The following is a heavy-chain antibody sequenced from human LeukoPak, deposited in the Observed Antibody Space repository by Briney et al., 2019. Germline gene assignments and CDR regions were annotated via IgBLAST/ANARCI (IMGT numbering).Heavy chain of an antibody. D-gene: IGHD3-3*01. CDR2: ISAYNGNT. CDR3: ARDRLPRITIFGVVSGMDV. CDR1: GYTFTSYG. V-gene: IGHV1-18*01. Sequence: ASVKVSCKASGYTFTSYGISWVRQAPGQGLEWMGWISAYNGNTNYAQKLQGRVTMTTDTSTSTAYMELRSLRSEDTAVYYCARDRLPRITIFGVVSGMDVWGQGTTVTVSS. J-gene: IGHJ6*02.